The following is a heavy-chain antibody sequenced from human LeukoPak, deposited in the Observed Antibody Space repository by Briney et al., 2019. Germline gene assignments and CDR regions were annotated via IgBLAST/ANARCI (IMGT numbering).Heavy chain of an antibody. CDR1: GGTFSSYT. Sequence: ASVKVSCKASGGTFSSYTISWVRQAPGQGVEWMGRIIPILGIANYAQEFQGRVTITADKSTSTAYMELSSLRSEDTAVYYCARQIVGATTPLDYWGQGALVTVSS. D-gene: IGHD1-26*01. CDR2: IIPILGIA. CDR3: ARQIVGATTPLDY. V-gene: IGHV1-69*02. J-gene: IGHJ4*02.